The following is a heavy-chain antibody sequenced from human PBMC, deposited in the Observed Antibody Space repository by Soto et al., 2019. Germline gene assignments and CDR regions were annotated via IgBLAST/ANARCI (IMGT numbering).Heavy chain of an antibody. CDR3: ARDERTYHYGLFDY. D-gene: IGHD3-10*01. CDR1: GFTFSSYA. Sequence: QVQLVESGGGVVQPGRSLRLSCAASGFTFSSYAMHWVRQAPGKVLEWVAVISYDGSNKYYADSVKGRFTISRDNSKNTLSLQLNSLRAEDTAVYYCARDERTYHYGLFDYWGQGTLVTVSS. J-gene: IGHJ4*02. CDR2: ISYDGSNK. V-gene: IGHV3-30-3*01.